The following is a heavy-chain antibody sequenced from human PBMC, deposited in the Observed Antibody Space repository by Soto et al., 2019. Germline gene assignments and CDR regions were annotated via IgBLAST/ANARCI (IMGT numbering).Heavy chain of an antibody. CDR3: AIILRPEGYIAAAGTLSYLRYGMDV. CDR2: INPSGGST. J-gene: IGHJ6*02. Sequence: GASVKVSCKASGYTFTSYYMHWVRQAPGQGLEWKGIINPSGGSTSYAQKFQGRVTMTRDTSTSTVYMELSSLRSEDTAVYYCAIILRPEGYIAAAGTLSYLRYGMDVWGQGTTVTVSS. V-gene: IGHV1-46*03. CDR1: GYTFTSYY. D-gene: IGHD6-13*01.